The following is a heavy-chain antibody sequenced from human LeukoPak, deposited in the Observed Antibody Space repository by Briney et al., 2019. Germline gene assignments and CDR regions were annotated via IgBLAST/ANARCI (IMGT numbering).Heavy chain of an antibody. CDR3: ARFCGGDCYYPYYFDY. CDR1: GDSVSSNSAA. J-gene: IGHJ4*02. V-gene: IGHV6-1*01. D-gene: IGHD2-21*02. Sequence: SQTLSLTCAISGDSVSSNSAAWNWIRQSPSRGLEWLGRTYYRSKWYNDYAVSVKSRITINPDTSKNQFSLKLSSVTAADTAVYYCARFCGGDCYYPYYFDYWGQGTLVTVSS. CDR2: TYYRSKWYN.